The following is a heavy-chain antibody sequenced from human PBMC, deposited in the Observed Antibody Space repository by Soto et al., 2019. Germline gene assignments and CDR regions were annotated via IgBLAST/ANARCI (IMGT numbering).Heavy chain of an antibody. CDR1: GGTFSNYA. D-gene: IGHD2-8*01. V-gene: IGHV1-69*01. J-gene: IGHJ4*02. CDR2: IIPILGTP. Sequence: QVQLVQSGTEMKKPGSSVKVSCKASGGTFSNYAINWVRQAPGQGLEWMGGIIPILGTPNYAQKFQGRVTITADESTSTAYIELSSLKSEDTAVYYCARDVGVNPMVYFDFWGQGTLVTVSS. CDR3: ARDVGVNPMVYFDF.